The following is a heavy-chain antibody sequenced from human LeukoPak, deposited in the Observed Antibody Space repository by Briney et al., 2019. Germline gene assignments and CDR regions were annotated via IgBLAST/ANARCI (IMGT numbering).Heavy chain of an antibody. J-gene: IGHJ6*02. D-gene: IGHD5-18*01. Sequence: GGSLRLSCAASGFTFIIYAMDCVRQAPGEGLEYVSDISSSGGSTYYAHSVEGRFTISRDNSKNTLYLQMGSLRAEGMAVYYCARAGYSYGIWGMGMDVWGQGTTVTVSS. CDR2: ISSSGGST. CDR3: ARAGYSYGIWGMGMDV. V-gene: IGHV3-64*01. CDR1: GFTFIIYA.